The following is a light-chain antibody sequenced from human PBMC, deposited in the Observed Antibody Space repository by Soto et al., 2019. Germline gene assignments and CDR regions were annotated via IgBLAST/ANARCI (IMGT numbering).Light chain of an antibody. CDR1: SSDIGGYNY. Sequence: QSALTQPASVSGSPGQSITISCTGTSSDIGGYNYVSWYQQDPGKAPQLIIYEVSKRPSGVSNRFSGSKSGNTASLTISGLQAEDEADYYCAAWDDSLSGWVFGGGTKLTVL. CDR2: EVS. V-gene: IGLV2-14*01. J-gene: IGLJ3*02. CDR3: AAWDDSLSGWV.